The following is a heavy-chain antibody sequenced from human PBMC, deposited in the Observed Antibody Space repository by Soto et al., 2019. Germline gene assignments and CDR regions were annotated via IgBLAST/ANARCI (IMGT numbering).Heavy chain of an antibody. Sequence: QVQLVESGGGVVQPGRSLRLSCAASGFTFSSYGMHWVRQAPGKGLEWVAVISYDGSNKYYADSVKGRFTISRDNSKNTLYLQMNSLRAEDTAVYYCAKDGDELWDYWGQGTLVTVSS. CDR2: ISYDGSNK. D-gene: IGHD7-27*01. J-gene: IGHJ4*02. CDR3: AKDGDELWDY. CDR1: GFTFSSYG. V-gene: IGHV3-30*18.